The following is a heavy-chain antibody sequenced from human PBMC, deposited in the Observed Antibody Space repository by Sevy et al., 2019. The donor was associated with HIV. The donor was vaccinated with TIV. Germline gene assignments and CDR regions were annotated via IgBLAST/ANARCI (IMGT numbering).Heavy chain of an antibody. D-gene: IGHD5-18*01. CDR3: ARLRIQPWLRDSNVRSYDKFPTLYYFDY. V-gene: IGHV3-30-3*01. Sequence: GGSLRLSCSASGFTFSSYAMHWVRQAPGKGLEWVALIPYDGSNKYYADSVKGRFTISRDNSKNTLYLHMNSLRGEDTAVYYCARLRIQPWLRDSNVRSYDKFPTLYYFDYWGQGTRVTVSS. J-gene: IGHJ4*02. CDR2: IPYDGSNK. CDR1: GFTFSSYA.